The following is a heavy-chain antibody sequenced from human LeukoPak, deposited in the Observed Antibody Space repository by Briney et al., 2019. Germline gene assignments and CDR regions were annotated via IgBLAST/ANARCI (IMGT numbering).Heavy chain of an antibody. CDR1: GFTFPSSG. V-gene: IGHV1-58*01. CDR3: AAVGWEYSSSPLPMDV. Sequence: SVKVSCKASGFTFPSSGVQWVRQARGEPLEWKGWIVIGSGNTSYAQKFQDRVTITRDMSTSTAYMELSSLRSEDTAVYYCAAVGWEYSSSPLPMDVWGQGTTVTVSS. D-gene: IGHD6-6*01. J-gene: IGHJ6*02. CDR2: IVIGSGNT.